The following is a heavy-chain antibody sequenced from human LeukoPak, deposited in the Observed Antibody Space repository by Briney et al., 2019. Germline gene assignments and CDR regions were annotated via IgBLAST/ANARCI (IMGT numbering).Heavy chain of an antibody. Sequence: SETLSLTCTVSGGPISSDYWSWIRQPPGKGLEGIGYIYYSGSTYYNPSLKSRVTISVDTSKNQFSLKLSSVTAADTAVYYCARAVSGSSTRDNWFDPWGQGTLVTVSS. CDR1: GGPISSDY. D-gene: IGHD2-2*01. V-gene: IGHV4-59*06. CDR2: IYYSGST. J-gene: IGHJ5*02. CDR3: ARAVSGSSTRDNWFDP.